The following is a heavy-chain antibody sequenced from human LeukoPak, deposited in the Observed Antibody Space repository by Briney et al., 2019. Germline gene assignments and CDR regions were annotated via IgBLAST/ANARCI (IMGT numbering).Heavy chain of an antibody. CDR2: INHSGST. J-gene: IGHJ6*02. V-gene: IGHV4-34*01. Sequence: PSETLSLTCAVYGGSFSGYYWSWIRQPPGRGLEWIGEINHSGSTNYNPSLKSRVTISVDTSKNQFSLKLSSVTAADTAVYYCARGRFYDFWSGRPSYGMDVWGQGTTVTVSS. CDR1: GGSFSGYY. D-gene: IGHD3-3*01. CDR3: ARGRFYDFWSGRPSYGMDV.